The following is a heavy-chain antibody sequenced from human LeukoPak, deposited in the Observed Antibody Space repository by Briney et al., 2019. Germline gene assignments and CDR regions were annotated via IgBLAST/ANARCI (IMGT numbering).Heavy chain of an antibody. CDR1: GFTFSSYA. D-gene: IGHD3-3*01. CDR2: INHSGST. V-gene: IGHV4-34*01. CDR3: ARGQERVLRFLGWLPSGWFDP. Sequence: GSLRLSCAASGFTFSSYAMSWVRQPPGKGLEWIGEINHSGSTNYNPSLKSRVTISVDTSKNQFSLKLSSVTAADTAVYYCARGQERVLRFLGWLPSGWFDPWGQGTLVTVSS. J-gene: IGHJ5*02.